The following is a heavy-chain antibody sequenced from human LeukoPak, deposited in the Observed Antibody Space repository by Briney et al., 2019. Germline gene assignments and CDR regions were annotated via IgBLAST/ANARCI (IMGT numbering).Heavy chain of an antibody. Sequence: ASVKVSCKASGGTFSSYAISWVRQAPGQGLEWMGGIIPIFGTANYAQKFQGRVTITADESTSTAYMELSSLRSEDTAVYYCASGHSGTVDKYWGQGTLVTVSS. J-gene: IGHJ4*02. CDR3: ASGHSGTVDKY. V-gene: IGHV1-69*13. CDR2: IIPIFGTA. CDR1: GGTFSSYA. D-gene: IGHD4-23*01.